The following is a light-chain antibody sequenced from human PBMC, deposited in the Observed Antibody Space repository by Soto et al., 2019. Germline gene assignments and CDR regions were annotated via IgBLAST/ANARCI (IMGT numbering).Light chain of an antibody. CDR1: HSVSIIY. V-gene: IGKV3-20*01. CDR2: GAS. Sequence: MVLTQSPGTLSLSQGERATLSCRASHSVSIIYLAWYQKKPGQAPRLLIYGASSRATGIPDRFSGSGSGTDFTLTISRLEPEDFAVYYCQQYGSSPGTFGQGTKVDIK. CDR3: QQYGSSPGT. J-gene: IGKJ1*01.